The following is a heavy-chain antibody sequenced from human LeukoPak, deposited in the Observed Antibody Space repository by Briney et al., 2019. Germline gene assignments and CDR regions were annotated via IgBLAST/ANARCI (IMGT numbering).Heavy chain of an antibody. V-gene: IGHV3-9*01. D-gene: IGHD3-9*01. CDR2: ISWNSGSI. Sequence: GGSLRLSCAASGFTFDDYAMHWVRQAPGKGLEWVSGISWNSGSIGYADSVKGRFTISRDNAKNSLYLQMNSLRAEDTALYYCAKVSRYFDWLFDYWGQGTLVTVSS. J-gene: IGHJ4*02. CDR1: GFTFDDYA. CDR3: AKVSRYFDWLFDY.